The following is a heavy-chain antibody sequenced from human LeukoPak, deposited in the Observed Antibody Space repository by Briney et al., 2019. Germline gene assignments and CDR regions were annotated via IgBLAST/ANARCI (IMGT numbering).Heavy chain of an antibody. CDR2: IYYSGST. J-gene: IGHJ5*02. CDR3: VRNWGYYYDSSGREMPYNWFDP. D-gene: IGHD3-22*01. Sequence: SETLSLTCTVSGGSISSSSYYWGWIRQPPGKGLEWIGSIYYSGSTYYNPSLKSRVTISVDTSKNQFSLKLSSVTAADTAVYYCVRNWGYYYDSSGREMPYNWFDPWGQGTLVTVSS. CDR1: GGSISSSSYY. V-gene: IGHV4-39*07.